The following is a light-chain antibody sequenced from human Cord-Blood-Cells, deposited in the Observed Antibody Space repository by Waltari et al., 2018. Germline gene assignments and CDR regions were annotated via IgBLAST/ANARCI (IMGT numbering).Light chain of an antibody. CDR1: QGISSY. Sequence: DIQLTQSPSFLSASVGDRVTITCRASQGISSYLAWYQQKPGKAPKLLIYAASTLQSGVPSRFSGSGSGTEFTLTISSLQPEDFATYYCQQLNSYPRITFGQGTRREIK. V-gene: IGKV1-9*01. J-gene: IGKJ5*01. CDR2: AAS. CDR3: QQLNSYPRIT.